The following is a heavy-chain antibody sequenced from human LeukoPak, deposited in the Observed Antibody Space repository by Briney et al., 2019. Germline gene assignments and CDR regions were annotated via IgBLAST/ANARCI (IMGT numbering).Heavy chain of an antibody. Sequence: GGSLRLSCAASGFTFSSYAMHWVRQAPGKGLEWVAVISYDGSNKYYADSVKGRFTISRDNSKNTLYLQMNSLRAEDTAVYYCARGGTIDYWGQGTLVTVSS. CDR2: ISYDGSNK. J-gene: IGHJ4*02. CDR1: GFTFSSYA. D-gene: IGHD2-2*01. CDR3: ARGGTIDY. V-gene: IGHV3-30-3*01.